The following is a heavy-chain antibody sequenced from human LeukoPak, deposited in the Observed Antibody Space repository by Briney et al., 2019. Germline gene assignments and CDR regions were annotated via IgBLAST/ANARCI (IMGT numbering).Heavy chain of an antibody. CDR3: AKDQRRGVSSFDS. Sequence: SGKSLRLSCEASGFTFSSFVMNWVRQAPGKGLDWVAVISYHGSNKYYADAVKGRFTISRDNSKNTVYLQMDSLRAEDTAVYYCAKDQRRGVSSFDSWGQGALVTVSS. J-gene: IGHJ4*02. CDR1: GFTFSSFV. V-gene: IGHV3-30*18. D-gene: IGHD3-10*01. CDR2: ISYHGSNK.